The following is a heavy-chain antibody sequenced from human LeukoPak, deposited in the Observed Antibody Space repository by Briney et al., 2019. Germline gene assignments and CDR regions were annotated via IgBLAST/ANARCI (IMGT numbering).Heavy chain of an antibody. V-gene: IGHV3-21*01. Sequence: GGSLRLSCAASGFTFDDYGMNWVRQAPGEGLEWVSSISSSSSYIYYADSGKGRFTISRENAKNSLYLQMNCLRAEDTAVYYCARDKAEDAFDIWGQGTMVTVSS. D-gene: IGHD1-14*01. CDR3: ARDKAEDAFDI. J-gene: IGHJ3*02. CDR1: GFTFDDYG. CDR2: ISSSSSYI.